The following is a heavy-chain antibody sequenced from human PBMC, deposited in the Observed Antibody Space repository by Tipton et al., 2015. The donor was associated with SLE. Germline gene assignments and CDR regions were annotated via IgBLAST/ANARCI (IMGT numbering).Heavy chain of an antibody. V-gene: IGHV3-11*01. CDR3: ARAFASGSWERDAFDI. CDR2: ISGSSTII. Sequence: SLRLSCVASGFSFSDYYMTWFRQAPGKGLEWVSYISGSSTIIYYADSVKGRFTISRDNAKNSLYLQMISLRAEDTALYFCARAFASGSWERDAFDIWGPGTMVTVSS. J-gene: IGHJ3*02. D-gene: IGHD6-13*01. CDR1: GFSFSDYY.